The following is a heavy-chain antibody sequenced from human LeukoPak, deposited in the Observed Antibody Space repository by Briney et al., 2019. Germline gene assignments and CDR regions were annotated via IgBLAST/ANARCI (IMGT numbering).Heavy chain of an antibody. J-gene: IGHJ4*02. CDR3: ARGSVIGYCSGGSCDDYFDY. D-gene: IGHD2-15*01. Sequence: ASVKVSCKASGYTFTSYYMHWVRQAPGQGLEWMGIINPSGGSTSYAQKFQGRVTMTRDTSTSTVYMELSSLRSEDTAVYYCARGSVIGYCSGGSCDDYFDYWGQGTLVTVSS. CDR2: INPSGGST. CDR1: GYTFTSYY. V-gene: IGHV1-46*01.